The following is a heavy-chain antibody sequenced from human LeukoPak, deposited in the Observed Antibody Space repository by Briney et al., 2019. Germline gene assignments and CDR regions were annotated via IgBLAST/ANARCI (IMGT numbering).Heavy chain of an antibody. D-gene: IGHD3-3*01. CDR3: ARADIDVEWLSIDAFDI. CDR1: GGSFSGYY. J-gene: IGHJ3*02. V-gene: IGHV4-34*01. CDR2: INHSGST. Sequence: SETLSLTCAVCGGSFSGYYWSWIRQPPGKGLEWIGEINHSGSTNYNPSLKSQVTISVDTSKNQFSLKLSSVTAADTAVYYCARADIDVEWLSIDAFDIWGQGTMVTVSS.